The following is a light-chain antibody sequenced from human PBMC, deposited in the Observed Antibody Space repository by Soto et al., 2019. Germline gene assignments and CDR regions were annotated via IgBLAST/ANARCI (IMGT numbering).Light chain of an antibody. CDR3: QQRSNWPT. V-gene: IGKV3-11*01. J-gene: IGKJ4*01. CDR1: QSVSSY. Sequence: EIVLTQSPTLSLSPGERATLSCRASQSVSSYLAWYQQKPGQAPRLLIYDASNRATGIPARFSGSGSGTDFTLTISSLEPEDFAVYYCQQRSNWPTFGGGTKVEIK. CDR2: DAS.